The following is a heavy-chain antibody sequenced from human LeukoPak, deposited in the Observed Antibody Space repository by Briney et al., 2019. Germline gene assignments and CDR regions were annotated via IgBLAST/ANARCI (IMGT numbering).Heavy chain of an antibody. Sequence: PSETLSLTCAVSGGSISSSNYYWTWIRQPPGKGLDWIGTTHYSGDTYYNPSLNSRVTMSVDASKNQLSLRLSSVTAADTAVYYCARHDGGSGRSDAFDIWGQGTGVTVSS. J-gene: IGHJ3*02. V-gene: IGHV4-39*01. CDR1: GGSISSSNYY. CDR2: THYSGDT. D-gene: IGHD3-10*01. CDR3: ARHDGGSGRSDAFDI.